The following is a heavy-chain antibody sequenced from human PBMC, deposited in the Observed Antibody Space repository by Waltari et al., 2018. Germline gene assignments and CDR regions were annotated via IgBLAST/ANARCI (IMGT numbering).Heavy chain of an antibody. CDR3: ARLPTKYFDSLGWGFFDQ. Sequence: HVQLQESGPGLVKPSETLSLTCTGSGDFLSADYWTWIRQAPGKGLEWIAYLRNTGGTKCTPSLESRVTVSAVTSKKQFSLRLTSVTAADTAVYYCARLPTKYFDSLGWGFFDQWGQGILVTVSS. D-gene: IGHD3-22*01. CDR2: LRNTGGT. J-gene: IGHJ4*02. CDR1: GDFLSADY. V-gene: IGHV4-59*08.